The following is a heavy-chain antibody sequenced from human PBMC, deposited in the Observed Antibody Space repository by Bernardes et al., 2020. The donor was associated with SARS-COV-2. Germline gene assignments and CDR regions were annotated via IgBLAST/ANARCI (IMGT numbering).Heavy chain of an antibody. J-gene: IGHJ4*02. CDR1: GFTFSSYA. V-gene: IGHV3-30*04. CDR2: ISYDGSNK. Sequence: GGSLRLSCAASGFTFSSYAMHWVRQAPGKGLEWVAVISYDGSNKYYADSVKGRFTISRDNSKNTLYLQMNSLRAEDTAVYYCARVRYQLLWLFDYWGQGTLVTVSS. CDR3: ARVRYQLLWLFDY. D-gene: IGHD2-2*01.